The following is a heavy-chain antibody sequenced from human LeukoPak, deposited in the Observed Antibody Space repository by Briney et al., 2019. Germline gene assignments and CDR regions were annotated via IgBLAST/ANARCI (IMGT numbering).Heavy chain of an antibody. CDR2: IYHSGST. CDR3: ARSGSGYVNDY. V-gene: IGHV4-59*08. J-gene: IGHJ4*02. Sequence: SETLSLTCTVSGGSISSYYWSWIRQPPGKGLEWIGYIYHSGSTNYNPSLKSRVTISVDTSKNQFSLKLSSVTAADTAVYYCARSGSGYVNDYWGQGTLVTVSS. CDR1: GGSISSYY. D-gene: IGHD3-22*01.